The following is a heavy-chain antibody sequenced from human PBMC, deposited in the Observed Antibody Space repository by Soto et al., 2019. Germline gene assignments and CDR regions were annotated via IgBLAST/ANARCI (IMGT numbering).Heavy chain of an antibody. V-gene: IGHV3-21*01. CDR2: ISSSSSYI. CDR1: GFTFSSYS. Sequence: GGSLRLSCAASGFTFSSYSMNWVRQAPGKGLEWVSSISSSSSYIHYADSVKGRFTISRDNAKNSLYLQMNSLRAEDTAVYYCARDLSGAAYYYGMDVWGQGTTVTVSS. J-gene: IGHJ6*02. CDR3: ARDLSGAAYYYGMDV. D-gene: IGHD2-15*01.